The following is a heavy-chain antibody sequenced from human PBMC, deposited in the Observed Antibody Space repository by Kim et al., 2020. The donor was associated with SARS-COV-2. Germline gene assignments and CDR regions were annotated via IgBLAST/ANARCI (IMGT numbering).Heavy chain of an antibody. CDR3: ARDGAIAANFDY. V-gene: IGHV3-7*03. J-gene: IGHJ4*02. D-gene: IGHD6-13*01. Sequence: YYVDSVKGRFTIARDNAKNSLYLQMNSLRAEDTAVYYCARDGAIAANFDYWGQGTLVTVSS.